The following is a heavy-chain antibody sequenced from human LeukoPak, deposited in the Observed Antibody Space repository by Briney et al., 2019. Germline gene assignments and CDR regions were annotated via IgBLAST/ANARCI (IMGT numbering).Heavy chain of an antibody. CDR2: ISYDGSNK. CDR3: ARDLDVGANSFDY. CDR1: GFTFSSYG. D-gene: IGHD1-26*01. Sequence: PGRSLRLSCAASGFTFSSYGMHWVRQAPGKGLEWVAVISYDGSNKYYADSVKGRFTISRDNSKNTLYLQMNSLRAEDTAVYYCARDLDVGANSFDYWGQGTLVTVSS. V-gene: IGHV3-30*19. J-gene: IGHJ4*02.